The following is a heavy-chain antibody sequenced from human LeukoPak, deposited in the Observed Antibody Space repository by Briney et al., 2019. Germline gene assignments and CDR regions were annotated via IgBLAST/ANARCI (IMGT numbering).Heavy chain of an antibody. V-gene: IGHV4-59*01. CDR2: IYYSGST. Sequence: SETLSLTCTVSGGSISSYYWSWIRQPPGKGLEWIGYIYYSGSTNYNPSLKSRVTISVDTSKNQFSLKLSSATAADTAVYYCARAPPGFGELSTDYWGQGTLVTVSS. CDR1: GGSISSYY. J-gene: IGHJ4*02. D-gene: IGHD3-10*01. CDR3: ARAPPGFGELSTDY.